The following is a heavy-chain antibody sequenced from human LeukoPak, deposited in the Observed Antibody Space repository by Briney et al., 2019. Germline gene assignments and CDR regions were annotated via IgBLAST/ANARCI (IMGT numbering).Heavy chain of an antibody. Sequence: GESLKIFCKGSGYSFTSYWISCVRQMPGKGLEWMGIIYPGDSDTRYSPSFQGQVTISADNSISTAYLQWSSLKASDTAMYYCARRQLDYFDYWGQGTLVTVSS. CDR2: IYPGDSDT. CDR1: GYSFTSYW. J-gene: IGHJ4*02. V-gene: IGHV5-51*01. CDR3: ARRQLDYFDY. D-gene: IGHD1-1*01.